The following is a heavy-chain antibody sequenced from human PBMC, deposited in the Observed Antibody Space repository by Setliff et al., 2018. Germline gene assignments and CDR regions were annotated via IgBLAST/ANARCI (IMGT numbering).Heavy chain of an antibody. CDR1: GGSISSYY. Sequence: SETLSLTCTVSGGSISSYYWSWIRQPAGKGLGWIGHIYIGGSANYNPSLKSRVTMSIDTSKNQFSLKLNSVTAADMAVYYCAREQWLDPPGYYYMDVWAKGTTVTVS. J-gene: IGHJ6*03. CDR3: AREQWLDPPGYYYMDV. CDR2: IYIGGSA. V-gene: IGHV4-4*07. D-gene: IGHD6-19*01.